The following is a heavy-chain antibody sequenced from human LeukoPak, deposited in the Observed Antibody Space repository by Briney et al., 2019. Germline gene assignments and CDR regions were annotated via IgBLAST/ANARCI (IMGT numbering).Heavy chain of an antibody. V-gene: IGHV4-4*07. CDR1: GGSISSYY. CDR3: ASSSEYDFWSGTTTEYLQH. D-gene: IGHD3-3*01. Sequence: PSETLSLTCTVSGGSISSYYWSWIRQPAGKGLEWIGRIYTSGSTNYNPSLKSRVTMSVDTSKNQFSLKLSSVTAADTAVYYCASSSEYDFWSGTTTEYLQHWGQGTLVTVSS. CDR2: IYTSGST. J-gene: IGHJ1*01.